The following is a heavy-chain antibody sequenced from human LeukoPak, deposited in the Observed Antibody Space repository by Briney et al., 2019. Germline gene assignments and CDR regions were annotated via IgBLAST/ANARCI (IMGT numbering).Heavy chain of an antibody. J-gene: IGHJ4*02. CDR3: ARGGIRFIDY. CDR2: INSDGSST. D-gene: IGHD3-10*01. Sequence: GGSLRLSCAASGLTFSSYWMYWVRQAPGKGLVWVSRINSDGSSTNYADSVKGRFTISRDNAKNTLYLQMNSLRAEDTAVYYCARGGIRFIDYWGQGTLVTVSS. CDR1: GLTFSSYW. V-gene: IGHV3-74*01.